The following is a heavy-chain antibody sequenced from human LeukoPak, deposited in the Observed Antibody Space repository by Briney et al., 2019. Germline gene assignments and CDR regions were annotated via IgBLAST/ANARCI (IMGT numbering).Heavy chain of an antibody. Sequence: PSETLSLTCTVSGGSISSSSYYWGWIRQPPGKGLEWVGSIYYSGSTYYNPSLKRRVTISVDTSKNQFSLKLSSVTAADTAVYYCAGDGYYYDSSGYYPGGYYYYYGMDVWGQGTTVTVSS. J-gene: IGHJ6*02. CDR3: AGDGYYYDSSGYYPGGYYYYYGMDV. CDR1: GGSISSSSYY. V-gene: IGHV4-39*07. CDR2: IYYSGST. D-gene: IGHD3-22*01.